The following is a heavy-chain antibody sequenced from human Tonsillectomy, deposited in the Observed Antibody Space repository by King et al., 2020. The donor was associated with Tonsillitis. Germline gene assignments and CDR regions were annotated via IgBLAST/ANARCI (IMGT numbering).Heavy chain of an antibody. D-gene: IGHD6-19*01. V-gene: IGHV4-59*01. CDR2: IYYSGST. CDR1: GGSISSYY. J-gene: IGHJ4*02. Sequence: HVQLQESGPGLVKPSETLSLTCTVSGGSISSYYWSWIRQPPGKGLEWIGYIYYSGSTNYNPSLKSRVTISVDTSKNQFSLKPSSVTAADTAVYYCAGGWYSSYYFDYWGQGTLVTVSS. CDR3: AGGWYSSYYFDY.